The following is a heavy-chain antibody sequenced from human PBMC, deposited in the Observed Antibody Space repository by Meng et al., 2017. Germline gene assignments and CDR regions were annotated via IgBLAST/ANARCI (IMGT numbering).Heavy chain of an antibody. CDR3: ARSGGQGWFGASRGWFDP. Sequence: SETLSLTCTVSGGSISSGGYYWSWIRQHPGKGLEWIGYIYYSGSTYYNPSLKSRVTISVDTSQNQFSLKLSSVTAADTAVYYCARSGGQGWFGASRGWFDPWGQGTLVTVSS. V-gene: IGHV4-31*03. CDR2: IYYSGST. J-gene: IGHJ5*02. D-gene: IGHD3-10*01. CDR1: GGSISSGGYY.